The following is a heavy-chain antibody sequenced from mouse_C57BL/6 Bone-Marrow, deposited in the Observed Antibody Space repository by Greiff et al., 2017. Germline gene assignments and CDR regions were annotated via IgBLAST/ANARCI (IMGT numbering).Heavy chain of an antibody. CDR1: GYTFTDYE. V-gene: IGHV1-15*01. CDR3: TREDSNYVDWYFDV. J-gene: IGHJ1*03. Sequence: VQLQQSGAELVRPGASVTLSCKASGYTFTDYEMHWVKQTPVHGLEWIGAIDPETGGTAYNQKFKGKAILTADKSSSTAYMELRSLTSEDSAVYYCTREDSNYVDWYFDVWGTGTTVTVSS. D-gene: IGHD2-5*01. CDR2: IDPETGGT.